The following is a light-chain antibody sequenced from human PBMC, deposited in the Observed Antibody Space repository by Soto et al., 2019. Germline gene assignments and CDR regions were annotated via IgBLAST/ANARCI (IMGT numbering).Light chain of an antibody. V-gene: IGKV3-20*01. Sequence: DIVLTQSPGTLSLSPGERATLSCRASQRVSTTYLGWYQQKPGQAPRLLVYGTSRRATGIPDRFSGSGSGTDFTLTISSLEPDDFAVYYCQHYGSSPPMYTFGQGTKLEIK. J-gene: IGKJ2*01. CDR2: GTS. CDR3: QHYGSSPPMYT. CDR1: QRVSTTY.